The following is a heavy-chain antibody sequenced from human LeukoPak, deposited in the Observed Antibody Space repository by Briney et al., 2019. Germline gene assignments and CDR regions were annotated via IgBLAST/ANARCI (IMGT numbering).Heavy chain of an antibody. Sequence: GGSLRLSCAASGFTFTSYWMSWVRQAPGKGLEWVANIKHDGSETYYVDSVKGRFTISRDNANDSAHLQMDRLRPEDTAVYYCARDVRAGSGGYPRPTFWAQGTLVTVSS. D-gene: IGHD3-10*01. CDR1: GFTFTSYW. CDR2: IKHDGSET. J-gene: IGHJ4*02. CDR3: ARDVRAGSGGYPRPTF. V-gene: IGHV3-7*01.